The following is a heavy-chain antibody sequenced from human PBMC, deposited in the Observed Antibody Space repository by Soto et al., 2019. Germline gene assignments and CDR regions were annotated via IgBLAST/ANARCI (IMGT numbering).Heavy chain of an antibody. CDR2: ISSSSSYI. Sequence: GSLRLSCAASGFTFSSYSMNWVRQAPGKGLEWVSSISSSSSYIYYADSVKGRFTISRDNAKNSLYLQMNSLRAEDTAVYYCAREGYDVQGGDYGMDVWGQGTTVTVSS. V-gene: IGHV3-21*01. J-gene: IGHJ6*02. D-gene: IGHD5-12*01. CDR1: GFTFSSYS. CDR3: AREGYDVQGGDYGMDV.